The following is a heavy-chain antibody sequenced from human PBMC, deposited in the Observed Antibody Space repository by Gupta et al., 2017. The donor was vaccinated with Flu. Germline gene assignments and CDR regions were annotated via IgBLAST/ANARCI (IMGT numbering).Heavy chain of an antibody. CDR1: GFTFSTYW. V-gene: IGHV3-7*01. Sequence: EVQLVESGGGLVQPGGSLRLSCAASGFTFSTYWMSWVRQAPGKGLEWVANIKQDGSEKYYVRSVKCRFTISRDNAKNALYLQMNSLRAEDTAIYYCASETDGYADYWGQGTLVTVSS. CDR3: ASETDGYADY. CDR2: IKQDGSEK. J-gene: IGHJ4*02. D-gene: IGHD5-12*01.